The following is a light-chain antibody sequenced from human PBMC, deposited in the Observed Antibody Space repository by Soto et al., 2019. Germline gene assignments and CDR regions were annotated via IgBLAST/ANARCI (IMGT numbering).Light chain of an antibody. J-gene: IGKJ5*01. Sequence: EIVLTQSPGTLSVSPGDRVTLSCRASQSISINLAWYQHKPGQAPRLLIYGASSRATGIPDRFSGSGSGTDFTLTISSLEPEDFAVYYCQQRSNWRITFGQGTRLEIK. CDR3: QQRSNWRIT. V-gene: IGKV3-11*01. CDR1: QSISIN. CDR2: GAS.